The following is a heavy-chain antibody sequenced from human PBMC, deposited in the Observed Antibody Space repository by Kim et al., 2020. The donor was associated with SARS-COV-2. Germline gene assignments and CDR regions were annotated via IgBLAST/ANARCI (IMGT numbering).Heavy chain of an antibody. V-gene: IGHV3-30*01. CDR3: AREGRHYFDY. CDR2: NK. Sequence: NKYYADSVKGRFTISRDNSKNTLYLQMNSLRAEDTAVYYCAREGRHYFDYWGQGTLVTVSS. J-gene: IGHJ4*02.